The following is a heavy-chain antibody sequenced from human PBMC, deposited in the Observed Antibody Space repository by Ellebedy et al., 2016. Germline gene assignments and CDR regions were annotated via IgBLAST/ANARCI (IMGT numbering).Heavy chain of an antibody. CDR3: ARYAGNPIYFDY. CDR1: GDSIRTYS. CDR2: IYYSGTT. V-gene: IGHV4-59*01. J-gene: IGHJ4*02. Sequence: GSLRLSCTVSGDSIRTYSWSWIRQPPGKGLEWIGYIYYSGTTNYNPSLKSRVTISVDTSKNQFSLKMTSVTAADTAVYYCARYAGNPIYFDYWGQGTLVTVSS. D-gene: IGHD4-23*01.